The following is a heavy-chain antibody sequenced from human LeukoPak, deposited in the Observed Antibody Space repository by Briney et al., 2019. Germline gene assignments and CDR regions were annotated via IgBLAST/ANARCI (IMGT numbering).Heavy chain of an antibody. V-gene: IGHV4-39*07. D-gene: IGHD1-26*01. Sequence: SETLSLTCTVSGGSIRSSYYYWGWIRQPPGKGLEWIGSIYDSGSTYYNPSLKSRVTISVDTSKNQFSLKLNSVTAADTAVYYCARRQVGLTGGHFDYWGQGTLVTVSS. CDR1: GGSIRSSYYY. CDR2: IYDSGST. CDR3: ARRQVGLTGGHFDY. J-gene: IGHJ4*02.